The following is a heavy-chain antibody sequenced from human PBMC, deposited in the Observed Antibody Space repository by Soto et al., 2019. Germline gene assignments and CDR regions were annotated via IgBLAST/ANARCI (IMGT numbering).Heavy chain of an antibody. CDR2: ISGSGGRT. Sequence: LRLSCAASGFTFSSYAMNWVRQAPGKGLEWVSGISGSGGRTYYADSVKGRFTISRDNSKNTLYLQMNTLRTEDTAVCYCGKDVGDVLRFLEWLLAYGMDVWGQGTTVTVSS. J-gene: IGHJ6*02. CDR3: GKDVGDVLRFLEWLLAYGMDV. D-gene: IGHD3-3*01. V-gene: IGHV3-23*01. CDR1: GFTFSSYA.